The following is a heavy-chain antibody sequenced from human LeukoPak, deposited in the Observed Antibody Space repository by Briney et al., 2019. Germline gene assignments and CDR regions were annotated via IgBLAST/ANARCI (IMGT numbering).Heavy chain of an antibody. CDR2: IREDGSEI. CDR1: GFTFDDYG. J-gene: IGHJ4*02. CDR3: ARHWAHLDY. D-gene: IGHD7-27*01. V-gene: IGHV3-7*01. Sequence: PGGSLRLSCAASGFTFDDYGMSWVRQAPGKGLEWVANIREDGSEIYYLDSVKGRFTIFRDNAKNSLYLQMNGLRAEDTAVYYCARHWAHLDYWGQGTLVTVSS.